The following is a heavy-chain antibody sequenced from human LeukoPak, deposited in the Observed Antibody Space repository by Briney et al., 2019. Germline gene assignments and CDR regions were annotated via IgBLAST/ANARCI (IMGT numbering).Heavy chain of an antibody. Sequence: GGSLRLSCAASGFTFSSYAMHWVRQAPGKGLEWVAVISYDGSNKYPADSVKGRFTISRDNSKNTLYLQMNSLRAEDAAVYYCARDTAAGNNWFDPWGQGTLVTVSS. J-gene: IGHJ5*02. V-gene: IGHV3-30*04. CDR3: ARDTAAGNNWFDP. CDR2: ISYDGSNK. CDR1: GFTFSSYA. D-gene: IGHD6-13*01.